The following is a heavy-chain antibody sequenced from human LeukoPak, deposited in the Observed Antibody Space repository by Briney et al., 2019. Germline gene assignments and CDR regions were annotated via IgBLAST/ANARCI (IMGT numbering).Heavy chain of an antibody. Sequence: APVKVSCKASGYTFTGYYIHWVRQAPGQGLEWMGWINPNSGGTNYVQKFQGRVTMTRDTSINTVYMELSRLRSDDTAVYYCARFDSSGYYHLDYWGQGTLVTVSS. V-gene: IGHV1-2*02. D-gene: IGHD3-22*01. CDR2: INPNSGGT. CDR3: ARFDSSGYYHLDY. J-gene: IGHJ4*02. CDR1: GYTFTGYY.